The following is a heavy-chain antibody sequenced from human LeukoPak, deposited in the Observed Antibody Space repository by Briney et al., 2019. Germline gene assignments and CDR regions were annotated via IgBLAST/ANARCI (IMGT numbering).Heavy chain of an antibody. V-gene: IGHV3-21*01. CDR2: ISSGSSYI. D-gene: IGHD1-26*01. Sequence: GGSLRLSCATSGFTFSSYSMNWVRQAPGKGLEWVSSISSGSSYIYYADSVKGRFTISRDNAKNSLYLQLNSLRAEDTAVYYCARDSSGVGVDFDYWGQGTLVTVSS. J-gene: IGHJ4*02. CDR1: GFTFSSYS. CDR3: ARDSSGVGVDFDY.